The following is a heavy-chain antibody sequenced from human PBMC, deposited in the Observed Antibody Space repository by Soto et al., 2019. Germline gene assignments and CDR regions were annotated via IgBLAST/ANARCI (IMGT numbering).Heavy chain of an antibody. CDR1: GFTFSSYG. CDR2: ISYDGSNK. J-gene: IGHJ4*02. Sequence: QVQLVESGGGVVQPGRSLRLSCAASGFTFSSYGMHWVRQAPGKGLEWVAVISYDGSNKYYADSVKGRFTISRDKSKNTLYLQMNSLRAEDTAVYYCAKDQKLWFGYDYWGQGTLVTVSS. V-gene: IGHV3-30*18. D-gene: IGHD3-10*01. CDR3: AKDQKLWFGYDY.